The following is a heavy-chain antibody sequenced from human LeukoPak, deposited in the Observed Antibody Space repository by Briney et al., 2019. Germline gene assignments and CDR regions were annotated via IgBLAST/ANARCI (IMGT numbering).Heavy chain of an antibody. J-gene: IGHJ5*02. V-gene: IGHV4-59*01. Sequence: SETLSLTCTVSGGSISSYYWSWIRQPPGKGLEWIGYIYYSGSTNYNPSLKSRVTISVGTSKNQFSLKLSSVTAADTAVYYCARGTHCSGGSCYSEWFDPWGQGTLVTVSS. CDR1: GGSISSYY. D-gene: IGHD2-15*01. CDR2: IYYSGST. CDR3: ARGTHCSGGSCYSEWFDP.